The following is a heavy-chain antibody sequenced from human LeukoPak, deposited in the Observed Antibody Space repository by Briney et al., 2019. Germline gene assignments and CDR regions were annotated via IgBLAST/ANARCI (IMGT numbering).Heavy chain of an antibody. J-gene: IGHJ5*02. CDR3: ARDPRNKGFDT. Sequence: GGSLRLSCAASGFTLSYYWMHWVRQGPGKGLVWVSTINGDGSSTNYADSVKGRFTISRGNAKNTLYLEMNSLRVEDTAVYYCARDPRNKGFDTWGQGTLVTVSS. V-gene: IGHV3-74*01. CDR1: GFTLSYYW. D-gene: IGHD1/OR15-1a*01. CDR2: INGDGSST.